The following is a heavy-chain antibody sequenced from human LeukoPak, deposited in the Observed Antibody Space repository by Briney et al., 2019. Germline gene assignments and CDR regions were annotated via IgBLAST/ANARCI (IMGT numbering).Heavy chain of an antibody. D-gene: IGHD6-13*01. CDR1: GDSITSNTYY. J-gene: IGHJ6*03. CDR3: ARADYSSTWSHDYYYMDV. V-gene: IGHV4-39*07. Sequence: SETLSLTCTVSGDSITSNTYYWGWIRQPPGKGLEWIGNMYYSGSTYYNPSLKSRVTISIDTSKNQFSLKLSSVTAADTAVYYCARADYSSTWSHDYYYMDVWGKGTTVTVSS. CDR2: MYYSGST.